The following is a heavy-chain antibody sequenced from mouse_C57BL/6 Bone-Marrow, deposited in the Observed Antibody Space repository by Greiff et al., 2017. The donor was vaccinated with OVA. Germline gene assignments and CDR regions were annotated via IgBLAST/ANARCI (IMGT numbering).Heavy chain of an antibody. CDR1: GYTFTSYT. CDR2: INNSSGYT. D-gene: IGHD1-1*01. J-gene: IGHJ2*01. V-gene: IGHV1-4*01. CDR3: ARWTLPTVVGYYFGY. Sequence: QVQLKQSGADLARPGDSVKMSCTASGYTFTSYTMHWVKQRPGKGLEWIGYINNSSGYTKYNQKLKDKATLTADKSSSTAYMQLSSLTSEDSAVYYCARWTLPTVVGYYFGYWGQGTTLTVSS.